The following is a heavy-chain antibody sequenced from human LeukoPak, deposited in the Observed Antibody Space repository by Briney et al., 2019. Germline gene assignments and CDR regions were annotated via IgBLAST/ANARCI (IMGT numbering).Heavy chain of an antibody. D-gene: IGHD2-21*02. V-gene: IGHV4-39*07. CDR3: ARSSDSDCGGDCYYFDY. J-gene: IGHJ4*02. Sequence: SETLSLTCSVSGGSISSSRYYWGWIRQPPGKGLEWIGTIYYSGSTYYNPSLKSRVTISVDTSKNRFSVKLSSVTAADTAVYYCARSSDSDCGGDCYYFDYWGQGTLVTVSS. CDR1: GGSISSSRYY. CDR2: IYYSGST.